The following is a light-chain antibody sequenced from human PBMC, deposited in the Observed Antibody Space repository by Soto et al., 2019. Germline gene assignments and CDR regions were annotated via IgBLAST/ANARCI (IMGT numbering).Light chain of an antibody. J-gene: IGKJ1*01. V-gene: IGKV1-39*01. CDR2: AAS. CDR1: QSISSY. CDR3: QQSYSTPRK. Sequence: DIQITHSPSSLSASVVDRVTITFLASQSISSYLNWYQQKPGKAPKLLIYAASSLQSGVPSRFSGSGSGTDFTLTISSLQPEDFATYYCQQSYSTPRKFGQGTKVDIK.